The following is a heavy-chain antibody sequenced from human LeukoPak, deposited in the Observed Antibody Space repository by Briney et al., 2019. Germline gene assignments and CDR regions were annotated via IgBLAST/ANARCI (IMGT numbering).Heavy chain of an antibody. J-gene: IGHJ3*02. D-gene: IGHD1-26*01. CDR3: ARGFGGTYYTDGLDI. CDR2: FYYSGST. CDR1: GGSLTGYF. Sequence: SETLSLTCAVSGGSLTGYFWTWIRQPPGKGLEWIGHFYYSGSTYYNPSLESRVSISIDTSKTQFSLELNSVTGADTAVYYCARGFGGTYYTDGLDIWGQGTIVTVSS. V-gene: IGHV4-59*01.